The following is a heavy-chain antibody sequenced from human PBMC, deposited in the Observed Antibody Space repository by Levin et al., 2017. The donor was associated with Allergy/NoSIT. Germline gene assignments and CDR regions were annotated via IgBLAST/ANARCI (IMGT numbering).Heavy chain of an antibody. V-gene: IGHV3-11*01. CDR2: ISSSGSTI. D-gene: IGHD3-3*01. CDR1: GFTFSDYY. Sequence: PGGSLRLSCAASGFTFSDYYMSWNRQAPGKGLEWVSYISSSGSTIYYADSVKGRFTISRDNAKNSLYLQMNSLRAEDTAVYYCARDLSDFWSSHYFDYWGQGTLVTVSS. J-gene: IGHJ4*02. CDR3: ARDLSDFWSSHYFDY.